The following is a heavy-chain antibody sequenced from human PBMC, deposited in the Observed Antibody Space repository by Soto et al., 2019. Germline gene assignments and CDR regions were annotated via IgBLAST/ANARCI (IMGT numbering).Heavy chain of an antibody. Sequence: PGGSLRLSCAASGFTFSSYSMNWVRQAPGKGLECVSCISSNSSDIYYADSVKGRFTISRDNSKNTVYLQMGSLRPEDMAVYYCARRARPDFYYMDVWGKGTTVTVSS. CDR1: GFTFSSYS. CDR2: ISSNSSDI. CDR3: ARRARPDFYYMDV. V-gene: IGHV3-21*05. J-gene: IGHJ6*03. D-gene: IGHD6-6*01.